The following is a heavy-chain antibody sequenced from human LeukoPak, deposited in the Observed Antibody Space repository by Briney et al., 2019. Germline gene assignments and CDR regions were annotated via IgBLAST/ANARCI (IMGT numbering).Heavy chain of an antibody. CDR2: IRYDGSNK. Sequence: GGSLRLSCAASGFTFSSYGMHWVRQAPGKGLEWVAFIRYDGSNKYYADSVKGRFTISRDNSKNTLYLQMNSLRAEDTAVYYCARDGSSSWYRYYYYMDVWGKGTTVTISS. D-gene: IGHD6-13*01. CDR3: ARDGSSSWYRYYYYMDV. CDR1: GFTFSSYG. V-gene: IGHV3-30*02. J-gene: IGHJ6*03.